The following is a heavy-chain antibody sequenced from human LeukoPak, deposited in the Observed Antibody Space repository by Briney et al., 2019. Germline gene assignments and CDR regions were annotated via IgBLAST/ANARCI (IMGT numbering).Heavy chain of an antibody. V-gene: IGHV3-33*01. Sequence: GGSLRLSCAGSGFTFGGYGMHWFRQTPGKGLEWVAVIAYDGSRAFYADSVKGRFTISRDDSKNTMSVQMDDLRAEDTAVYYCTRYNNDHFDFWGRGTLVTVSS. CDR1: GFTFGGYG. CDR3: TRYNNDHFDF. J-gene: IGHJ4*02. D-gene: IGHD1-14*01. CDR2: IAYDGSRA.